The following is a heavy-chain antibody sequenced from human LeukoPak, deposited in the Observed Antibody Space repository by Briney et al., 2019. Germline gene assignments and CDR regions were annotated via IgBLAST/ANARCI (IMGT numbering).Heavy chain of an antibody. J-gene: IGHJ5*02. CDR3: VTRSYTSGWPT. V-gene: IGHV1-2*02. Sequence: GASVKVSCKASGNTFIGNYIHWVRQARGQGLEWMGWINPNSGGANYAQRFQGRVTMTRDTSVTTAFLDLDRLTSDDTAVYYCVTRSYTSGWPTWGQGTLSPSPQ. CDR1: GNTFIGNY. CDR2: INPNSGGA. D-gene: IGHD6-19*01.